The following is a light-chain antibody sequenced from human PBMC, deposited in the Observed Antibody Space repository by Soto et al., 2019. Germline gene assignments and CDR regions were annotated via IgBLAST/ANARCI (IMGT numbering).Light chain of an antibody. J-gene: IGLJ1*01. Sequence: QSVLTQPASVSGSPGQSTTISCTGTSSDVGGYNYVSWYQQHPGKAPKLMLYDVSNRPSGVSSRFSGSKSGNTASLTISGLQAEDEADYYCRSYTSSSTQVFGTGTKLTVL. CDR3: RSYTSSSTQV. CDR1: SSDVGGYNY. CDR2: DVS. V-gene: IGLV2-14*01.